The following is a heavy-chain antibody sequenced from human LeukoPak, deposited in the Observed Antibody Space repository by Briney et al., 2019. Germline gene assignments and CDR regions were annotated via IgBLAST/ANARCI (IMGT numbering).Heavy chain of an antibody. CDR3: AAVSVSSIEYYFDY. CDR1: GFTFTSSA. Sequence: GTSVKVSCKASGFTFTSSAVQWMRQARGQRLEWIGWIVVGSGNTNYAQKFQERVTITRDMSTSTAYMELSSLRSEDTAVYYCAAVSVSSIEYYFDYWGQGTLVTVSS. CDR2: IVVGSGNT. J-gene: IGHJ4*02. V-gene: IGHV1-58*01. D-gene: IGHD3-16*01.